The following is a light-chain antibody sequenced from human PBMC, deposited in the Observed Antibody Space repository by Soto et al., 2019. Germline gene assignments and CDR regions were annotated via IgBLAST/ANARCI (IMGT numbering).Light chain of an antibody. CDR2: GAS. V-gene: IGKV3-15*01. Sequence: EIVMTQSPATLSVSPGERATLSCRASQSVSSNLAWYQQKPGQAPRLLIYGASTRATGIPARFSGSGSGTEFTLTIRSLRSEDFEVYYCQQYNNGPVTFGQGTKGKIK. J-gene: IGKJ1*01. CDR3: QQYNNGPVT. CDR1: QSVSSN.